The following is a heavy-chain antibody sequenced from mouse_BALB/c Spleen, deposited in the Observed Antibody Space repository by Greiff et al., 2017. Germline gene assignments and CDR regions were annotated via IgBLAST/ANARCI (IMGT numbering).Heavy chain of an antibody. CDR3: ARSGGIYGNYVSFDY. D-gene: IGHD2-1*01. CDR2: INPSNGGT. CDR1: GYTFTSYY. J-gene: IGHJ2*01. V-gene: IGHV1S81*02. Sequence: QVQLQQPGAELVKPGASVKLSCKASGYTFTSYYMYWVKQRPGQGLEWIGEINPSNGGTNFNEKFKDKATLTVDKSSSSAYMQLSSPTSEDSAVYYCARSGGIYGNYVSFDYWGQGTTLTVSS.